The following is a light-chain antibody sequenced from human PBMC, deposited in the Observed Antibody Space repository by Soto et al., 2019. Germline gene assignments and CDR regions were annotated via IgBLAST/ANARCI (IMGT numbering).Light chain of an antibody. V-gene: IGKV3-20*01. CDR2: GAS. CDR1: QSVSSSY. CDR3: QQYATSPLT. Sequence: IVLTQSPGTLSLSPGERATLSCRASQSVSSSYLAWYQQKPGQAPRLLIYGASSRATGIPDRFSGSGSGTDFTLTITRVEPEDFAVYYCQQYATSPLTFGGGTKVDI. J-gene: IGKJ4*01.